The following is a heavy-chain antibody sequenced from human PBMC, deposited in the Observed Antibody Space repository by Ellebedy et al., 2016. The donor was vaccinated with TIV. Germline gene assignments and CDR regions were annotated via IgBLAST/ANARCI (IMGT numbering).Heavy chain of an antibody. J-gene: IGHJ4*02. CDR3: AKGRGGGSDSSAPRYYFDY. V-gene: IGHV3-23*01. CDR1: GFTFNSYA. D-gene: IGHD3-22*01. Sequence: GESLKISCAASGFTFNSYAMSWVRQAPGKGLEWVSTISNTGSRTSYADSVEGRFIISRDNSKKTLYLQMNSLRAEDTAVYYCAKGRGGGSDSSAPRYYFDYWGLGTLVTVSS. CDR2: ISNTGSRT.